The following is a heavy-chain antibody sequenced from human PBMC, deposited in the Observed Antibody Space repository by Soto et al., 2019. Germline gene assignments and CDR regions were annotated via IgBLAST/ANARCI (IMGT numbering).Heavy chain of an antibody. V-gene: IGHV4-34*01. CDR3: ARESHDILTGPPWVWYFDL. CDR2: INDRGSI. Sequence: QVQLQQWGAGPLRPLETLSLTCGVSGGSFSGYYWAWIRQSPGKGLEWIGEINDRGSINYNPSLKSRVSISVDTSKNHYARNLRSVTAADTAVYDCARESHDILTGPPWVWYFDLWGRGTLVTVSS. CDR1: GGSFSGYY. J-gene: IGHJ2*01. D-gene: IGHD3-9*01.